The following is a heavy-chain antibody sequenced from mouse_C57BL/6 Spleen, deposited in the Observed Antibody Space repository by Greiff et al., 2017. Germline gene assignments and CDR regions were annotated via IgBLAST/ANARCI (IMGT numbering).Heavy chain of an antibody. V-gene: IGHV1-42*01. CDR3: AREGGYAMDD. J-gene: IGHJ4*01. Sequence: EVQLQQSGPELVKPGASVKISCKASGYSFTGYYMNWVKQSPEKSLEWIGEINPSTGGTTYNQKFKAKATLTVDKSSSTAYMQLKRLTSEDSAVYYCAREGGYAMDDWGQGTSVTVSS. CDR2: INPSTGGT. CDR1: GYSFTGYY.